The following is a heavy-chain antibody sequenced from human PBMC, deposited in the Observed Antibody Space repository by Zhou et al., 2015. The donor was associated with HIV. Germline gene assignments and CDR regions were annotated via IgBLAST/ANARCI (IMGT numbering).Heavy chain of an antibody. CDR2: IIPLFPTP. Sequence: QVQLVQSGAEVKKPGSSVKVSCESSGGTFSDYSINWVRQAPGQGLEWMGGIIPLFPTPNYAETFQGRLTITADRSSGTAYMELTRLTSDDTAVYYCARATTPQPSLSSFLTWGQGTLISVSS. V-gene: IGHV1-69*06. CDR3: ARATTPQPSLSSFLT. CDR1: GGTFSDYS. D-gene: IGHD1-1*01. J-gene: IGHJ1*01.